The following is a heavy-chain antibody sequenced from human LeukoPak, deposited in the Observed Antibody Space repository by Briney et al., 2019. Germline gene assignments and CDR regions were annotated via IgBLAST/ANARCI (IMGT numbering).Heavy chain of an antibody. CDR2: IYHSGST. CDR1: GYSISSGYY. V-gene: IGHV4-38-2*02. Sequence: SETLSLTCTVSGYSISSGYYWGWIRQPPGKGLEWIGSIYHSGSTYYNPSLKSQVTISVDTSKNQFSLKLSSVTAADTAVYYCARNGDRYAFDIWGQGTMVTVSS. J-gene: IGHJ3*02. CDR3: ARNGDRYAFDI. D-gene: IGHD4-17*01.